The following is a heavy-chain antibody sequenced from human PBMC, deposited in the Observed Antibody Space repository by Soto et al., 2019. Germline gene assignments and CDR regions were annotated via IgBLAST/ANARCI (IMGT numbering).Heavy chain of an antibody. J-gene: IGHJ1*01. D-gene: IGHD6-13*01. CDR2: IYHSGST. V-gene: IGHV4-30-2*01. CDR1: GGSISSGGYF. Sequence: SETLSLTCAGSGGSISSGGYFWSWIRQPPGKGLEWIGYIYHSGSTYYNPSLKSRVSISVDRSKNQFSLKLSSVTAADTAVYYCARAGYSSLFQHWGQGTLVTVSS. CDR3: ARAGYSSLFQH.